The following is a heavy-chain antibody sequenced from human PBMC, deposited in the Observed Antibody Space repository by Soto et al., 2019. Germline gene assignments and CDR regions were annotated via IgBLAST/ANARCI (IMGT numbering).Heavy chain of an antibody. V-gene: IGHV4-59*08. Sequence: SETLSLTCTVSGGSISSYYWSWIRQPPGKGLEWIGYIYYSGSTNYNPSLKSRVTISVDTSKNQFSLKLSSVTAADTAVYYCARRSYCGGDCYRFDYWGQGTLVTVSS. CDR3: ARRSYCGGDCYRFDY. J-gene: IGHJ4*02. CDR2: IYYSGST. D-gene: IGHD2-21*01. CDR1: GGSISSYY.